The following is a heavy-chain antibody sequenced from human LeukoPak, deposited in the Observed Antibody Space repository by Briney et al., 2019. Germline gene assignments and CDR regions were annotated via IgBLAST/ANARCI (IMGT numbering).Heavy chain of an antibody. Sequence: GGSLRLSCAASRFTFSDYWMSWVRQAPGKGLEWVANIKRDGSEKYYVDSVKGRFTISRDNAKNSLYLQMNSLRAEDTAVYYCARGLQGIDYWGQGTLVTVSS. CDR2: IKRDGSEK. D-gene: IGHD4-11*01. J-gene: IGHJ4*02. CDR1: RFTFSDYW. V-gene: IGHV3-7*01. CDR3: ARGLQGIDY.